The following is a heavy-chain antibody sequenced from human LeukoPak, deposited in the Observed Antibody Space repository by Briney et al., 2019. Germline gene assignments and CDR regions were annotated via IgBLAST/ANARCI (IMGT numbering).Heavy chain of an antibody. CDR1: GYTFTGYY. CDR2: ISAYNGNT. D-gene: IGHD2-21*02. J-gene: IGHJ4*02. V-gene: IGHV1-18*04. Sequence: GASVKVSCKASGYTFTGYYMHWVRQAPGQGLEWMGWISAYNGNTNYAQKLQGRVTMTTDTSTSTAYMELRSLRSDDTAVYYCARHCVGGDRACGGDRYYFDYWGQGTLVTVSS. CDR3: ARHCVGGDRACGGDRYYFDY.